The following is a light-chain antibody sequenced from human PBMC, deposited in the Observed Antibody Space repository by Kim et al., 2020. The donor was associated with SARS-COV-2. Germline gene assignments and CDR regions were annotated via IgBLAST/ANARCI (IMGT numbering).Light chain of an antibody. J-gene: IGLJ2*01. V-gene: IGLV3-19*01. CDR2: GKN. CDR3: NSRDSNDNVV. Sequence: SSALTQDPAVSVALGQTVRITCQGDSLRSYYATWYQQKPGQAPRVVIYGKNNRPSGIPDRFSGSSSGNTASLTITGTQAGDEADYYCNSRDSNDNVVFGGGTQLTVL. CDR1: SLRSYY.